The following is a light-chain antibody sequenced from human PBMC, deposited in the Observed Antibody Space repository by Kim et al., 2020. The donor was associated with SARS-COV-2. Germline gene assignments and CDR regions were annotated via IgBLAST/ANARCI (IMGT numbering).Light chain of an antibody. V-gene: IGLV10-54*04. Sequence: RHTATLTGTGKSNNCRDQGAAWLQQLQGHPPNLLSYRNNNRPSGISEKFSASRSGNTASLTITGLLPEDEADYYCSAWDSSLSAWVFGGGTQLTVL. CDR2: RNN. CDR3: SAWDSSLSAWV. J-gene: IGLJ3*02. CDR1: SNNCRDQG.